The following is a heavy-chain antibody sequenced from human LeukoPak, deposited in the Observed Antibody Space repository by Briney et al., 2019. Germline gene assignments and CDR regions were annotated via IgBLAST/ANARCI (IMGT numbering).Heavy chain of an antibody. CDR1: GFTFSRDS. V-gene: IGHV3-23*01. CDR2: FSGSGVST. D-gene: IGHD3-10*01. J-gene: IGHJ4*02. CDR3: ARDHTMVRGLQFDY. Sequence: PGGSLRLSCAASGFTFSRDSMNWVRQAPGKGLEWVSAFSGSGVSTHYADSVKGRFTISRDNSKNTLYLQMNSLRAEDTAVYYCARDHTMVRGLQFDYWGQGTLVTVSS.